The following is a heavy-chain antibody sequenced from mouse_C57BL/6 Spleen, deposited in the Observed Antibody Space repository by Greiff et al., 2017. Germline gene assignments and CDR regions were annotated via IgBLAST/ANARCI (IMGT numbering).Heavy chain of an antibody. CDR2: IYPRSGNT. J-gene: IGHJ3*01. Sequence: QVQLQQSGAELARPGASVKLSCKASGYTFTSYGISWVKQRTGQGLEWIGEIYPRSGNTYYNEKFKGKATLTADKSSSTAYMELRSLTSEDSAVYFCARVLYYYGPEVAYWGQGTLVTVSA. CDR1: GYTFTSYG. CDR3: ARVLYYYGPEVAY. V-gene: IGHV1-81*01. D-gene: IGHD1-1*01.